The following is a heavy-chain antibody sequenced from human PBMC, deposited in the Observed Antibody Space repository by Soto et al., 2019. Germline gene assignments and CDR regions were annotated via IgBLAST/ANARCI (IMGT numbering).Heavy chain of an antibody. J-gene: IGHJ3*02. V-gene: IGHV3-53*04. CDR2: IYSGGST. CDR1: GFTVSSNY. Sequence: EVQLVESGGGLVQPGGSLRLSCAASGFTVSSNYMSWVRQAPGKGLEWVSVIYSGGSTYYADSVKGRFIISRHNSKNTLYLQMNSLRAEDTAVYYCARVEDLHAFDIWGQGTMVTVSS. CDR3: ARVEDLHAFDI.